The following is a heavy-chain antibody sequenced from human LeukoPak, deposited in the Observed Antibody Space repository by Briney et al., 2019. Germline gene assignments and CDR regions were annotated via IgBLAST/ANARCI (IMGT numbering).Heavy chain of an antibody. CDR3: AREAGPSYYFDY. CDR2: IRYDGSIE. Sequence: GGSLRLSCVASGFTFSSYGMHWVRQAPGEGLEWVAFIRYDGSIEYYADSVKGRFTISRDNSKNTLYLQMNSLRAEDTAVYYCAREAGPSYYFDYWGQGTLVTVSS. J-gene: IGHJ4*02. CDR1: GFTFSSYG. V-gene: IGHV3-30*02.